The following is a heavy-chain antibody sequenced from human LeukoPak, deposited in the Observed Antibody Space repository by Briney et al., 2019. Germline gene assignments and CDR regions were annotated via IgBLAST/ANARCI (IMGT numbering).Heavy chain of an antibody. CDR3: ARYCSGGSCHLDY. CDR2: INHSGST. Sequence: SETLSLTCAVYGGSFSGYYWSWIRQPPGKGLEWIGEINHSGSTNYNPSLKSRVTISVDTSKNQFSLKLSSVTAADTAVYYCARYCSGGSCHLDYWGQGTLVTVSS. D-gene: IGHD2-15*01. V-gene: IGHV4-34*01. CDR1: GGSFSGYY. J-gene: IGHJ4*02.